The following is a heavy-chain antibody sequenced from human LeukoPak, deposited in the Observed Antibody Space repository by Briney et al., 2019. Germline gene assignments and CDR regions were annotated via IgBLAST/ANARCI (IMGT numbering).Heavy chain of an antibody. CDR1: GFTFISYS. Sequence: PGGSLRLSCAASGFTFISYSMNWVRQAPGKGLEWVSSISSSSSYIYYADSVKGRFTISRDNAKNSLYLQMNSLRAEDTAVYYCAREHGDYDILTGYFSYCFDYWGQGTLVTVSS. V-gene: IGHV3-21*01. CDR3: AREHGDYDILTGYFSYCFDY. CDR2: ISSSSSYI. J-gene: IGHJ4*02. D-gene: IGHD3-9*01.